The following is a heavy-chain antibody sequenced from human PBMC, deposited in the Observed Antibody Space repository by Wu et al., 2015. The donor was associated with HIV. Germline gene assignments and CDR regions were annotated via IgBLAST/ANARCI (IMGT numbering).Heavy chain of an antibody. CDR1: GGTFSSYA. V-gene: IGHV1-69*13. CDR3: ARDREMATIPVDYYYYGMDV. CDR2: IIPIFGTA. Sequence: QVQLVQSGAEVKKPGSSVKVSCKASGGTFSSYAISWVRQAPGQGLEWMGRIIPIFGTANYAQKFQGRVTITADESTSTAYMELSSLRSEGTAVYYCARDREMATIPVDYYYYGMDVWGQGTTVTVSS. J-gene: IGHJ6*02. D-gene: IGHD5-24*01.